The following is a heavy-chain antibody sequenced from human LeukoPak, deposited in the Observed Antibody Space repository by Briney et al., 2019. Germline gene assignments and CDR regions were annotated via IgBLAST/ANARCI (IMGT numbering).Heavy chain of an antibody. CDR2: FYVGGAT. J-gene: IGHJ2*01. Sequence: GGSLRLSCAVSGFSVTNNYMSWVRQAPGKGLEWVSVFYVGGATYYADSVKGRFTISRDNAKNSLYLQMNSLRAEDTAAYYCARDPRVFDLWGRGTLVTVSS. CDR3: ARDPRVFDL. CDR1: GFSVTNNY. V-gene: IGHV3-53*01.